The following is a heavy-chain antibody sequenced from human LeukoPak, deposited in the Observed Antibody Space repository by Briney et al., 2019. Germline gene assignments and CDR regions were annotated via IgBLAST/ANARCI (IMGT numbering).Heavy chain of an antibody. CDR1: GGSISSYY. D-gene: IGHD2-2*01. J-gene: IGHJ5*02. V-gene: IGHV4-59*08. CDR3: ATFGGYCSSTSCYRWFDP. Sequence: SETLSLTCTVSGGSISSYYWSWIRQPPGKGLEWIGYIYYSGSTNYNPSLKSRVTISVDTSKNQFSLKLSSVTAADTAVYYCATFGGYCSSTSCYRWFDPWGQGTLVTVSS. CDR2: IYYSGST.